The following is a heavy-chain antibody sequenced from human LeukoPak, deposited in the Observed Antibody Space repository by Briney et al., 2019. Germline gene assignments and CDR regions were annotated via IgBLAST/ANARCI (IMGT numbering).Heavy chain of an antibody. D-gene: IGHD3-10*01. Sequence: GGSLRLSCAASGFTFSDYYMSWIRQAPGKGLEWVSYISSSGSTIYYADSVKGRFTISRDNAKNSLYLQMNSLRAEDTAVYYCARDGPQAYAPDLWFGDHQPGYYGMDVWGQGTTVTVSS. J-gene: IGHJ6*02. CDR1: GFTFSDYY. CDR3: ARDGPQAYAPDLWFGDHQPGYYGMDV. CDR2: ISSSGSTI. V-gene: IGHV3-11*01.